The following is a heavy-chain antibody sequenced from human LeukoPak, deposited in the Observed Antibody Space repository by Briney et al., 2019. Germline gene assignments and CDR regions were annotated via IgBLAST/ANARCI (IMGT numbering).Heavy chain of an antibody. CDR3: ARSYLGWFLDY. Sequence: SVKVSCKASGGTFSSYAISWVRQAPGQGLEWMGGIIPIFGTANYAQKFQGRVTITADESTSTAYMELRSLRSDDTAVYYCARSYLGWFLDYWGQGTLVTVSS. J-gene: IGHJ4*02. CDR2: IIPIFGTA. V-gene: IGHV1-69*13. CDR1: GGTFSSYA. D-gene: IGHD6-19*01.